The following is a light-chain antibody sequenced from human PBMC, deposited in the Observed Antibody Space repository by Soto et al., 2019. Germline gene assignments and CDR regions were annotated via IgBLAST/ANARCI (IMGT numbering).Light chain of an antibody. Sequence: QAVVTQPPSVSGAPGQRITISCTGSSSNIGAGYDVHWYQQLPGTAPKLLIYANSNRPSGVPDRFSGSKSGTSASLAITGLQAEDEADYYCQSYDSSLSASVFGGGTKVTVL. CDR1: SSNIGAGYD. CDR2: ANS. J-gene: IGLJ2*01. V-gene: IGLV1-40*01. CDR3: QSYDSSLSASV.